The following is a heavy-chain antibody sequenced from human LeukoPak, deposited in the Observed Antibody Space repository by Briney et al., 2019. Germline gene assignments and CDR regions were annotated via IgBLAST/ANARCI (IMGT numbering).Heavy chain of an antibody. CDR1: GYKFTNYW. D-gene: IGHD3-22*01. V-gene: IGHV5-51*01. CDR3: ARRDGYYLYYLDN. CDR2: IYPDDSDT. J-gene: IGHJ4*02. Sequence: GESLKISCKGSGYKFTNYWIGWVLQRPGKGLEWMVNIYPDDSDTRYSPSFQGQVSISVDKSITTAYLQWSSLKASDTAMYYCARRDGYYLYYLDNWGQGTLVTVSP.